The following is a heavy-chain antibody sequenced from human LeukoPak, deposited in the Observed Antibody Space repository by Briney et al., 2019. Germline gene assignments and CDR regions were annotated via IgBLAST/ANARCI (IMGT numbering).Heavy chain of an antibody. CDR1: GYSISSGYY. V-gene: IGHV4-38-2*02. CDR3: ARRHYYDSSGYYYGGGDYYYYMDV. J-gene: IGHJ6*03. D-gene: IGHD3-22*01. Sequence: SETLSLTCTVSGYSISSGYYWSWIRQPPGKGLEWIGEINHSGSTNYNPSLKSRFTISVDTSKNQFSLKLSSVTAADTAVYYCARRHYYDSSGYYYGGGDYYYYMDVWGKGTTVTISS. CDR2: INHSGST.